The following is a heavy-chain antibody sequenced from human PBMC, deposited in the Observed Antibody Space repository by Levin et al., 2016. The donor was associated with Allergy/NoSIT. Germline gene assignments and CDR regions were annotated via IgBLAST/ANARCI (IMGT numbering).Heavy chain of an antibody. V-gene: IGHV4-59*08. Sequence: SETLSLTCTVSGGSISSYYWSWIRQPPGKGLEWIGNIYYGGSTNYSPSLKSRVTISVDTSKNQVSLKLNSVTAADTAVYYCARRGGGYCSGGTCYYDYGMDVWGQGTTVTVSS. D-gene: IGHD2-15*01. J-gene: IGHJ6*02. CDR2: IYYGGST. CDR3: ARRGGGYCSGGTCYYDYGMDV. CDR1: GGSISSYY.